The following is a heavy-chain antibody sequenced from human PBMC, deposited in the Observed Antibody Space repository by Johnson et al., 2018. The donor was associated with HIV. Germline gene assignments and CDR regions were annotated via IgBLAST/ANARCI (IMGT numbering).Heavy chain of an antibody. Sequence: QVQLVESGGGLIQPGGSLRLSCAASGFTVSSNYMSWVRQAPGKGLEWVAVISSDGSNKYYADSVKGRFTISRDNSKNTLYLQMNSLRAEDTAVYYCAKDRDLNYDFWSGSDDAFDIWGQGTMVTVSS. J-gene: IGHJ3*02. CDR2: ISSDGSNK. CDR3: AKDRDLNYDFWSGSDDAFDI. D-gene: IGHD3-3*01. V-gene: IGHV3-30*18. CDR1: GFTVSSNY.